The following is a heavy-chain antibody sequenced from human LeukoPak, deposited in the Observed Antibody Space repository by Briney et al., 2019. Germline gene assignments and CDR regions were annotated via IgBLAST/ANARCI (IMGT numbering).Heavy chain of an antibody. V-gene: IGHV1-69*13. CDR1: GGTFSSYA. J-gene: IGHJ4*02. D-gene: IGHD1-26*01. Sequence: ASVKVSCKASGGTFSSYAISWVRQAPGQGFEWMGGIIPIFGTANYAQKFQGRVTITADESTSTAYMELSSLRSEDTAVYYCARDRSGSYHYWGQGTLVTVSS. CDR3: ARDRSGSYHY. CDR2: IIPIFGTA.